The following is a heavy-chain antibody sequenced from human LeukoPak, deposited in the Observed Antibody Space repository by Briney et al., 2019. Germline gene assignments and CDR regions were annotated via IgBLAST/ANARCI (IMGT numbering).Heavy chain of an antibody. Sequence: NPSETLSLTCTVSGGSIRGYYWGWIRQPPGKGLEWIGSSYYGGSTYDNPFLKTRVTISVDTSKNQFSLKLTSVTAADTAVYYCARHYYGSGSYYYYYMDVWGKGTTVTISS. CDR3: ARHYYGSGSYYYYYMDV. CDR1: GGSIRGYY. D-gene: IGHD3-10*01. J-gene: IGHJ6*03. CDR2: SYYGGST. V-gene: IGHV4-39*01.